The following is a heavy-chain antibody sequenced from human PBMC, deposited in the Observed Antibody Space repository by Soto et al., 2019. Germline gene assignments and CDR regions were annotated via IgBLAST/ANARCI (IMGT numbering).Heavy chain of an antibody. CDR2: IYYSGST. D-gene: IGHD1-26*01. J-gene: IGHJ5*02. CDR1: GGSISSNDYY. V-gene: IGHV4-39*01. Sequence: SETLSLTCTVSGGSISSNDYYWAWTRQSQGKGLEWIGSIYYSGSTYYNPSLKSRVTISVDTSKNQFPLKLSSVTAADTAVFYCATQEGGGSYVYTFAPWGQGTLVPVSS. CDR3: ATQEGGGSYVYTFAP.